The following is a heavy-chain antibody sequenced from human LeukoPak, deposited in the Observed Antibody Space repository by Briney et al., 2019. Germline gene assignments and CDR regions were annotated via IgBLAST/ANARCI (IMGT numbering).Heavy chain of an antibody. CDR2: ISSSSSTI. J-gene: IGHJ5*02. CDR3: ARANAFWSGSLPSYDWFDP. V-gene: IGHV3-48*02. CDR1: GFTFSSYS. D-gene: IGHD3-3*01. Sequence: GGSLRLSWAASGFTFSSYSMNWGRQAPGKGLEWVSYISSSSSTIYYADSVKGRFTISRDNAKNSLYLQMNSLRDEDTAVYYCARANAFWSGSLPSYDWFDPWGQGTLVTVSS.